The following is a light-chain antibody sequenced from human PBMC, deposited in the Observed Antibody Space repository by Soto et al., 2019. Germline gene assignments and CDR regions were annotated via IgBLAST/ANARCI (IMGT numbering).Light chain of an antibody. J-gene: IGLJ3*02. Sequence: QSVLTQPPAASGTPGQRVTISCSGSNSNIGRNTVNWYQQLPGAAPNLLIYSNNQRPSGVPDRFSGSKSGTSASLAISGLQSDDEADYYCAAWDESPNVPLFGGGTKLTVL. V-gene: IGLV1-44*01. CDR3: AAWDESPNVPL. CDR1: NSNIGRNT. CDR2: SNN.